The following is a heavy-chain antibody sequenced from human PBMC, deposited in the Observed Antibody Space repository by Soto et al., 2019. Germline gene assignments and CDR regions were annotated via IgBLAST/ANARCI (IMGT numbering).Heavy chain of an antibody. CDR1: GGSISSGGYY. V-gene: IGHV4-31*03. CDR3: ARGKVVPAAMWGPIDY. CDR2: IYYSGST. D-gene: IGHD2-2*01. Sequence: QVQLQESGPGLVKPSQTLSLTCTVSGGSISSGGYYWSWIRQHPGKGLEWIGYIYYSGSTYYNPSLKSRVTISVDTSKNPFSLKLSSVTAADTAMYYCARGKVVPAAMWGPIDYWGQGTLVTVSS. J-gene: IGHJ4*02.